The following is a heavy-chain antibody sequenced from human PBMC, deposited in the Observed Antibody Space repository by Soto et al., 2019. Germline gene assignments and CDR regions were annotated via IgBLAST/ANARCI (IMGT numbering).Heavy chain of an antibody. CDR1: GGSISSGDYY. Sequence: QVQLQESGPGLVKPSQTLSLTCTVSGGSISSGDYYWSWIRQPPGRGLEWIGYIYYRGSTYYNPSLKSRVTISVDMSKILFSLKLSSVTAADTAVYYCARGPTYYDILTGLFFDYWGQGSLVTVSS. CDR3: ARGPTYYDILTGLFFDY. D-gene: IGHD3-9*01. V-gene: IGHV4-30-4*01. J-gene: IGHJ4*02. CDR2: IYYRGST.